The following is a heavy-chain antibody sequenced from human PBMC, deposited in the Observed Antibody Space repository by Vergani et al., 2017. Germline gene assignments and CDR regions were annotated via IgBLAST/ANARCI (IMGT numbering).Heavy chain of an antibody. J-gene: IGHJ4*02. CDR1: GYSISSGYY. D-gene: IGHD3-10*01. Sequence: QVQLQESGPGLVKPSETLSLTCAVSGYSISSGYYWGWIRQPPGKGLEWIGSIYHSGGTYYNPSLKSRVTISVDTSKNQFSLKLSSVTAADTAVYYCARDPDPYGSGSSFDYWGQGTLVTVSS. CDR3: ARDPDPYGSGSSFDY. V-gene: IGHV4-38-2*02. CDR2: IYHSGGT.